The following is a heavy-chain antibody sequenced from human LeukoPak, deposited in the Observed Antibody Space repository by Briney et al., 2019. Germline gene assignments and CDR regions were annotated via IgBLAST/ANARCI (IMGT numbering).Heavy chain of an antibody. CDR2: ISGSGGST. D-gene: IGHD6-13*01. V-gene: IGHV3-23*01. CDR3: ARDVPSSSWYFLDY. CDR1: GFTFSSYA. J-gene: IGHJ4*02. Sequence: GGSLRLSCAASGFTFSSYAMSWVRQAPGKGLEWVSAISGSGGSTYYADSVKGRFTISRDNSKNTLYLQMNSLRAEDTAVYYCARDVPSSSWYFLDYWGQGTLVTVSS.